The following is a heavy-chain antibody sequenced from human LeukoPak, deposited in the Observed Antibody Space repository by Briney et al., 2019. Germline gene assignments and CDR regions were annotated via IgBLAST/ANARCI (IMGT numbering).Heavy chain of an antibody. CDR3: ARADTVTTAYYFDY. J-gene: IGHJ4*02. V-gene: IGHV4-59*01. CDR1: GGSISSYY. CDR2: IYYSGST. D-gene: IGHD4-11*01. Sequence: SETLSLTCTVSGGSISSYYWSWIRQPPGNGLEWIGYIYYSGSTNYNPSLKSRVTISVDTSKNQFSLKLSSVTAADTAVYYCARADTVTTAYYFDYWGQGTLVTVSS.